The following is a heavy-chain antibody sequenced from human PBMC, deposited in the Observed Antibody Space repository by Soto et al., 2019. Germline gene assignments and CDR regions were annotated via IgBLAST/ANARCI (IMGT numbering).Heavy chain of an antibody. CDR2: IYYDGSNK. D-gene: IGHD3-22*01. Sequence: QVQLVESGGGVVQPGRSLRLSCAVSGFTFSSYGMNWVRQAPGKGLEWVAAIYYDGSNKYYADSVRGRFTISRDNFKNTVYLHMNSLRAEDTAVYYGARDSKDDSSGYYAGFDYWGQGTLVTVSS. CDR3: ARDSKDDSSGYYAGFDY. V-gene: IGHV3-33*01. CDR1: GFTFSSYG. J-gene: IGHJ4*02.